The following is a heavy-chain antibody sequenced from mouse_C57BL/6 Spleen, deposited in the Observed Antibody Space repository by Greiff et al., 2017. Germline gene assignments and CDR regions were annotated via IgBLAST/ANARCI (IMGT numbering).Heavy chain of an antibody. D-gene: IGHD5-1*01. J-gene: IGHJ4*01. CDR1: GYTFTSYG. V-gene: IGHV1-81*01. CDR3: ARWSTKEYYAMDY. CDR2: IYPRSGNT. Sequence: QVQLQQSGAELARPGASVKLSCKASGYTFTSYGISWVKQRTGQGLEWIGEIYPRSGNTYYTEKFKGKATLPADKSSSAAYMELRSLTSEDSAVYFCARWSTKEYYAMDYRGQGTSVTVSS.